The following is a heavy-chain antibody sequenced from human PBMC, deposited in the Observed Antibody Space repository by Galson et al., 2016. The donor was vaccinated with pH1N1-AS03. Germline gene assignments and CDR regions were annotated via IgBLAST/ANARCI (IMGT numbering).Heavy chain of an antibody. CDR1: GHNFTNYA. D-gene: IGHD3-3*01. V-gene: IGHV1-3*01. J-gene: IGHJ4*02. CDR3: ARGFLEAVIDY. Sequence: SVKVSCKASGHNFTNYAMHRVRQAPGQRLEWMGWINVGSGNTKYSQKFQGRVTMTRDTSASTAYMELSSLTSDDTSVYYCARGFLEAVIDYWGQGSLVTVSS. CDR2: INVGSGNT.